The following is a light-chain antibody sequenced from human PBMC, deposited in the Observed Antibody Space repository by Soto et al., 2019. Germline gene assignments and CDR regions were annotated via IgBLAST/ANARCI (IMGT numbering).Light chain of an antibody. CDR1: SSDVGGFDY. J-gene: IGLJ1*01. Sequence: QSALTQPRSVSGSPGQSVTFSCTGTSSDVGGFDYVSWVQQHPGKVPKLMIYDVSKRPSGVPDRFYGSKSGNTASLTISGLQAEDEADYYCCSYAGTFRGYVFGTGTKLTVL. CDR2: DVS. V-gene: IGLV2-11*01. CDR3: CSYAGTFRGYV.